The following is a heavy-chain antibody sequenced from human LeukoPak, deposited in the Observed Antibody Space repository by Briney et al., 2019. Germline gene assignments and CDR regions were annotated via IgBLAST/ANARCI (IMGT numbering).Heavy chain of an antibody. J-gene: IGHJ4*02. Sequence: ASVKVSCKASGCTFSSYAISWVRQAPGQGLEWMGRIIPIFGTANYAQKFQGRVTMTTDASTSTAYMELSSLRSEDTAVYYCATPRINSSWYYFVNWGQGTLVTVSS. CDR2: IIPIFGTA. CDR3: ATPRINSSWYYFVN. D-gene: IGHD6-13*01. V-gene: IGHV1-69*05. CDR1: GCTFSSYA.